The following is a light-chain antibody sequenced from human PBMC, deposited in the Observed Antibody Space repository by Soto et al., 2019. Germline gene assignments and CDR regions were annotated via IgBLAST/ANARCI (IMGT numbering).Light chain of an antibody. Sequence: EIVLTQSPGTLSLSPGERATLSCRASQSVSSSYLAWYQQKPGQAPRLLSYGVSSRVTGTPDRFSGSGSGTDFTLTISRLEPEDFAVYYCQQYGSSPITFGQGTRRDIE. CDR3: QQYGSSPIT. V-gene: IGKV3-20*01. J-gene: IGKJ5*01. CDR1: QSVSSSY. CDR2: GVS.